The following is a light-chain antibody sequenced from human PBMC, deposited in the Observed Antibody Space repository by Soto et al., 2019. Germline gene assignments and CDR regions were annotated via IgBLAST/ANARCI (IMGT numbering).Light chain of an antibody. Sequence: QSALTQPASVSGSPGQSITISCTGSSSDVGAYNYVAWYQQKPGKAPKLLIYEVDNRPSGISHRFSGSKSGNTASLTISGLQAEDEADYYCSSFTAINTAVFGGGTKVTVL. CDR1: SSDVGAYNY. V-gene: IGLV2-14*01. J-gene: IGLJ2*01. CDR2: EVD. CDR3: SSFTAINTAV.